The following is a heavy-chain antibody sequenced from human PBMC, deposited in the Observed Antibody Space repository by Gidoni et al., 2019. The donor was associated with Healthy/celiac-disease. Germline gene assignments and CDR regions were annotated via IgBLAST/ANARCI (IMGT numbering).Heavy chain of an antibody. CDR3: AKQDYGDYFDY. CDR1: GFTFSSYA. CDR2: ISGSGGST. D-gene: IGHD4-17*01. Sequence: EGRLLQSGGALVQPGGSLRLSCPAPGFTFSSYAMGWVRQAPGKGLEWVSAISGSGGSTYYADSVKGRFTITRDNSKKTLYLQMNSLRAGDKAVYYCAKQDYGDYFDYWGQGTLVTVSS. V-gene: IGHV3-23*01. J-gene: IGHJ4*02.